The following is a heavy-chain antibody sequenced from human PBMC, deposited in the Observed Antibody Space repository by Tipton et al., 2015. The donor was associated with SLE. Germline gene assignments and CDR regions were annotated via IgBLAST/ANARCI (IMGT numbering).Heavy chain of an antibody. CDR2: IYTSGST. Sequence: TLSLTCTVCGYSISSAYYWSWIRQPAGKGLEWIGYIYTSGSTNYNPSLKSRVTISVDTSKNQFSLKLSSVTAADTAVYYCARDSIAAAGTSDLHFDYWGQGTLVTVSS. V-gene: IGHV4-61*09. CDR3: ARDSIAAAGTSDLHFDY. CDR1: GYSISSAYY. D-gene: IGHD6-13*01. J-gene: IGHJ4*02.